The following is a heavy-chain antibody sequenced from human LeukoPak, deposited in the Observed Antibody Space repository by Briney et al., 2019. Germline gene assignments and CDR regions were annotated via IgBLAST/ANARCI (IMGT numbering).Heavy chain of an antibody. CDR2: ISGSGSSI. J-gene: IGHJ4*02. Sequence: PGGSLRLSCAASGFTFSSYGMHWVRQAPGKGLEWISFISGSGSSIFYADSAKGRFTISRDNAKNSLYLQMNSLRAEDTAVYYCASVWGLYSGYTVDYWGQGTLVTVSS. V-gene: IGHV3-21*05. D-gene: IGHD5-12*01. CDR1: GFTFSSYG. CDR3: ASVWGLYSGYTVDY.